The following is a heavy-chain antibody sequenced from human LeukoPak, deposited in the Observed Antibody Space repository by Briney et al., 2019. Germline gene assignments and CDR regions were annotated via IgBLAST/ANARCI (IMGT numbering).Heavy chain of an antibody. CDR3: ARPHRYYYYMDV. Sequence: GESLKISCKGSGYGFTTYWIGWVRQLPGKALEWMGTIYPGDSDTKYSPAFQGQVTISADKSISTAYLQWSSLKASDTAMYYCARPHRYYYYMDVWGKGTTVTVSS. J-gene: IGHJ6*03. V-gene: IGHV5-51*01. CDR2: IYPGDSDT. CDR1: GYGFTTYW.